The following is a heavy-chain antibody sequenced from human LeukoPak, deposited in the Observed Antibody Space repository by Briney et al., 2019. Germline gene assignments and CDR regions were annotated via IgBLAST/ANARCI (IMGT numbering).Heavy chain of an antibody. V-gene: IGHV4-39*07. CDR1: GGSLTSSSYY. Sequence: SETLSLTCAVSGGSLTSSSYYWGWIRQTPGKGLGWIGSMYYKGNTYYNPSLKSRVTISLNTSKNLFSLKLSSVTAADTAVYYCASSYYDSSGYYVDYWGQGTLVTVSS. CDR3: ASSYYDSSGYYVDY. D-gene: IGHD3-22*01. J-gene: IGHJ4*02. CDR2: MYYKGNT.